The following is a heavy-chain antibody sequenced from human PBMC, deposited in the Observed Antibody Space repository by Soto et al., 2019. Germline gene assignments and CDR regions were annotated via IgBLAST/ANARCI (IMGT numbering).Heavy chain of an antibody. Sequence: PGGSLRLSCAASGFICSSYDMSWVRQAPGKGLEWVLAIGAGSAGTHYADSLQGRFTISRDDSKNILYLQMDSLKAEDTAVYYCAAHRVQVARTRYFDPWGQGTKLNVSS. V-gene: IGHV3-23*01. CDR1: GFICSSYD. CDR2: IGAGSAGT. D-gene: IGHD6-19*01. CDR3: AAHRVQVARTRYFDP. J-gene: IGHJ5*02.